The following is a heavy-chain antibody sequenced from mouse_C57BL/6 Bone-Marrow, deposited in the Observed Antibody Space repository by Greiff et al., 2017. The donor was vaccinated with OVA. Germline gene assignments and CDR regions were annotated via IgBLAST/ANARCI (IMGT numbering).Heavy chain of an antibody. D-gene: IGHD2-1*01. CDR2: IRSKSNNYAT. V-gene: IGHV10-1*01. J-gene: IGHJ4*01. Sequence: EVQLVESGGGLVQPKGSLKLSCAASGFSFNTYAMNWVRQAPGKGLEWVARIRSKSNNYATYYADSVKDRFTISRDDSESMLYLQMNNLKTEDTAMYYCVCNYDYAMDYWGQGTSVTVSS. CDR1: GFSFNTYA. CDR3: VCNYDYAMDY.